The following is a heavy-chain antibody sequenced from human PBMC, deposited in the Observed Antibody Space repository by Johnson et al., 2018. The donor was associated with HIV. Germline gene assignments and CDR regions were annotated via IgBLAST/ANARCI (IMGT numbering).Heavy chain of an antibody. CDR3: AKTSITMIVVVEGVDAFDI. CDR1: GFTFSSYG. J-gene: IGHJ3*02. Sequence: QVQLVESGGGVVQPGRSLRLSCAASGFTFSSYGMHWVRQAPGRGLEWVALISHDGSNKYYADFVKGRFTISRDNSINTLYLQMNSLRAEDTAVYYCAKTSITMIVVVEGVDAFDIWGQGTMVTVSS. V-gene: IGHV3-30*18. CDR2: ISHDGSNK. D-gene: IGHD3-22*01.